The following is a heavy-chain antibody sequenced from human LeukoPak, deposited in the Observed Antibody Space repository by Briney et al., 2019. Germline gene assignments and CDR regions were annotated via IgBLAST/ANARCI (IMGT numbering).Heavy chain of an antibody. Sequence: PSETLSLTCTVSGGSISSSSYYWGWIRQPPGKGLEWIGSIYYSGSTYYNPSLKSRVTISVDTSKNQFSLKLSSVTAADTAVYYCARGPDTVTENWFDYWGQGTLVTVSS. J-gene: IGHJ4*02. V-gene: IGHV4-39*07. CDR3: ARGPDTVTENWFDY. CDR2: IYYSGST. D-gene: IGHD4-17*01. CDR1: GGSISSSSYY.